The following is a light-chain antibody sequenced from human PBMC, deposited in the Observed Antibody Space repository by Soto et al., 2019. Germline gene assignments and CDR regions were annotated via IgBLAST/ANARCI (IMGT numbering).Light chain of an antibody. V-gene: IGKV3-20*01. Sequence: EILMTQSPSTLSVSPGERATLSCRASQSVSSRYLDWYQQKPGKAPRLLIYGSSSRATGIPERFSGSGSGTDFTLTISRLEPEDFEVYYCHQYGSLSSTFGQGTKVDIK. CDR3: HQYGSLSST. CDR2: GSS. CDR1: QSVSSRY. J-gene: IGKJ1*01.